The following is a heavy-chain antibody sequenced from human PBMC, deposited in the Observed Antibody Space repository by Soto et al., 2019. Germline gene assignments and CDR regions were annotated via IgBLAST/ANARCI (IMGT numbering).Heavy chain of an antibody. CDR2: INPNSGGT. J-gene: IGHJ3*02. CDR3: ARDAIYCSGGSCGDHDAFDI. Sequence: ASVKVSCKASGYTFTGYYMHWVRQAPGQGLEWMRWINPNSGGTNYAQKFQGWVTMTRDTSISTAYMELSRLRSDDTAVYYCARDAIYCSGGSCGDHDAFDIWGQGTMVTV. V-gene: IGHV1-2*04. D-gene: IGHD2-15*01. CDR1: GYTFTGYY.